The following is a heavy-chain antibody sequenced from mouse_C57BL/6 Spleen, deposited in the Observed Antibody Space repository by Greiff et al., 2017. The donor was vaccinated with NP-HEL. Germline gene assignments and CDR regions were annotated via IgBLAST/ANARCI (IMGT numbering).Heavy chain of an antibody. CDR1: GYTFTSYW. J-gene: IGHJ3*01. CDR2: IDPSDSYT. V-gene: IGHV1-50*01. D-gene: IGHD4-1*01. Sequence: QVQLQQPGAELVKPGASVKLSCKASGYTFTSYWMQWVKQRPGQGLEWIGEIDPSDSYTNYNQKFKGKATLTVVTSSSTAYMQLSSLTSEDSAVYYCARKKLGRFAYWGQGTLVTVSA. CDR3: ARKKLGRFAY.